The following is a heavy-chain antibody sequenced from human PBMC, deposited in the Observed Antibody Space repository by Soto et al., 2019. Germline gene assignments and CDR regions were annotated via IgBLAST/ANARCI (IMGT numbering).Heavy chain of an antibody. CDR1: GGSISSYY. V-gene: IGHV4-59*08. Sequence: QVQLQESGPGLVKPSETLSLTCTVSGGSISSYYWSWIRQPPGKGLEWIGYIYYSGSTNYNPSLKSRFTISIDTTKTQFALKLSSVTAADTAIYYCARRYGYAFDIWGQGTMVTVSS. J-gene: IGHJ3*02. CDR3: ARRYGYAFDI. D-gene: IGHD5-18*01. CDR2: IYYSGST.